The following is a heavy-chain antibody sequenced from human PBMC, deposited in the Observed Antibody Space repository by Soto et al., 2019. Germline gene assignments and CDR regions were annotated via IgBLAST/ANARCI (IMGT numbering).Heavy chain of an antibody. CDR1: GYTFIGHY. CDR3: GRGRSGQIVVFY. V-gene: IGHV1-2*02. CDR2: IGPESGAT. Sequence: ASVKVSCKASGYTFIGHYIHWVRQAPEQGPEWMGEIGPESGATRYAQRFQGRVTMTRDMSITTVYMELNNLSPDDTAVYYCGRGRSGQIVVFYWGQGTPVTVSS. D-gene: IGHD1-26*01. J-gene: IGHJ4*02.